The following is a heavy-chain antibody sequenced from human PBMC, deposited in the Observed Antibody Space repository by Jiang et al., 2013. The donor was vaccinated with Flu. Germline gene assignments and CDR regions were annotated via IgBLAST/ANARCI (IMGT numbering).Heavy chain of an antibody. Sequence: GSGLVKPSETLSLSCTVSDGSISHHWWSWVRQPPGRGLEWIGYIHASRISRSIPSLESRVTISIDTSKNRFSLQMTSVTAADTAVYYCARDSYDSGGSFRDTFDIWGRGTMVTVSS. CDR2: IHASRIS. V-gene: IGHV4-59*11. CDR1: DGSISHHW. J-gene: IGHJ3*02. CDR3: ARDSYDSGGSFRDTFDI. D-gene: IGHD6-19*01.